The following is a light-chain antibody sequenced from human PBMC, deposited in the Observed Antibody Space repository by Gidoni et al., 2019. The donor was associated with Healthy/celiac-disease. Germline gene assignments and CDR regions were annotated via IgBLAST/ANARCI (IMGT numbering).Light chain of an antibody. J-gene: IGLJ2*01. V-gene: IGLV1-40*01. CDR2: GSS. CDR1: SSNIGAGYD. Sequence: QSVLTQPPSVSGAPGQRVTISCTGSSSNIGAGYDVHWYQQLPGTASKLLIYGSSNRPSGVPDRFSGSKSGTSASLAITGLQAEDEADYYCQSYGSSLSGVVFGGGTKLTVL. CDR3: QSYGSSLSGVV.